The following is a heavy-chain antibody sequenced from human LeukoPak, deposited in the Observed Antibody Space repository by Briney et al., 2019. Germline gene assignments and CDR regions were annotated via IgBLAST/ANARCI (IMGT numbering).Heavy chain of an antibody. CDR2: IIPIFGTA. Sequence: ASVTVSCTASGGTFSSYAISWVRQAPGQGLEWMGGIIPIFGTANYAQKFQGRVTITADESTSTAYMELSSLRSEDTAVYYCARELLIVKENYYYYGMDVWGQGTTVTVSS. CDR3: ARELLIVKENYYYYGMDV. J-gene: IGHJ6*02. CDR1: GGTFSSYA. D-gene: IGHD2-15*01. V-gene: IGHV1-69*13.